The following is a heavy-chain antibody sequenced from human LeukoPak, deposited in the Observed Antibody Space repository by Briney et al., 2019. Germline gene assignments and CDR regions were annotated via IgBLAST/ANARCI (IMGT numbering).Heavy chain of an antibody. CDR2: INHSGST. D-gene: IGHD6-19*01. V-gene: IGHV4-34*08. J-gene: IGHJ5*02. Sequence: GSLRLSCAASGFTFSNYWMSWIRQPPGKGLEWIGEINHSGSTNYNPSLKSRVTISVDTSKNQFSLKLSSVTAADTAVYYCGSGPNWFDPWGQGTLVTVSS. CDR1: GFTFSNYW. CDR3: GSGPNWFDP.